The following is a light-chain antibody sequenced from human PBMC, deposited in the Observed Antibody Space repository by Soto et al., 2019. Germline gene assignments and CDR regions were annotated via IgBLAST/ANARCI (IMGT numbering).Light chain of an antibody. CDR3: QTDDKAPST. V-gene: IGKV1-27*01. CDR1: RGIYTH. J-gene: IGKJ3*01. Sequence: DIQMTQSPSSLSASVGDRVTITCRASRGIYTHLAWYQQKPGNAPKLLIYAASTLQSGVPSRFSASGSGTDFILTISAFQSEVVGAYFGQTDDKAPSTFGPGNRVDV. CDR2: AAS.